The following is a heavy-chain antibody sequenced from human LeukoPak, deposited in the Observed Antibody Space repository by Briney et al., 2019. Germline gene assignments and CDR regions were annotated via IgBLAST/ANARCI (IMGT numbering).Heavy chain of an antibody. Sequence: SETLSLTCTVSGGSISSYDWSWIRQPAGKGLEWIGRIYTSGSTNYNPSLKSRVTMSVDTSKNQFSLKLSSVTAADTAVYYCARDPGSDYDILTGYYSFDPWGQGTLVTVSS. CDR3: ARDPGSDYDILTGYYSFDP. J-gene: IGHJ5*02. CDR1: GGSISSYD. D-gene: IGHD3-9*01. V-gene: IGHV4-4*07. CDR2: IYTSGST.